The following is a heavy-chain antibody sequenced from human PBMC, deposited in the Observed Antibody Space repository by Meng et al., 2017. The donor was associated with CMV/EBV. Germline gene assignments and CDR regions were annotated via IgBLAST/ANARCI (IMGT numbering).Heavy chain of an antibody. CDR3: TASNYYYYGMDV. D-gene: IGHD2-2*01. CDR2: IKSKTDGGTT. V-gene: IGHV3-15*01. CDR1: GFTFSNAW. Sequence: GGSLRLSCAASGFTFSNAWMSWVRQAPGKGLEWVGRIKSKTDGGTTDYAAPVKGRFTISRDDSKNTLHLQMNSLKTEDTAVYYCTASNYYYYGMDVWGQGTTVTVSS. J-gene: IGHJ6*02.